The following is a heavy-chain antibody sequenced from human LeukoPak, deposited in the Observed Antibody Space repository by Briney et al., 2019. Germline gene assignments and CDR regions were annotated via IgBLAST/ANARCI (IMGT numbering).Heavy chain of an antibody. CDR2: TCYRSKWYN. CDR1: GDSVSSNSAA. J-gene: IGHJ5*02. CDR3: ARDWAYGSRGIDP. Sequence: SQTLSLTCAISGDSVSSNSAAWNWISQSPARGLEWLGRTCYRSKWYNDYAVSVKSRITINPDTSKNQFSLQLNSVTPEDTAVYYCARDWAYGSRGIDPWGQGTLVTVSS. V-gene: IGHV6-1*01. D-gene: IGHD6-13*01.